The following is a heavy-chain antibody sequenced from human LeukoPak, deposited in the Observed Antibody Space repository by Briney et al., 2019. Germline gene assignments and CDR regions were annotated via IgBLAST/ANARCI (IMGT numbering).Heavy chain of an antibody. CDR1: GASFSGNY. D-gene: IGHD2-2*01. CDR2: IYYSGST. CDR3: AREIVPAAMNWFDP. V-gene: IGHV4-34*10. Sequence: SETLSLTGAVYGASFSGNYWSWFRQPPGKGLEWIGYIYYSGSTYYNPSLKSRIIISVDTSKNQFYLKLSSVTAADTAVYYCAREIVPAAMNWFDPWGQGTLVTVSS. J-gene: IGHJ5*02.